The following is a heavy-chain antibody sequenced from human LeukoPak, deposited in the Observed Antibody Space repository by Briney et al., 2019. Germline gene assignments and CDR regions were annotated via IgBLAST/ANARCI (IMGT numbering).Heavy chain of an antibody. V-gene: IGHV3-30*02. CDR3: ARGPSGYHNT. J-gene: IGHJ4*02. CDR2: IRYDGSNK. CDR1: GFTFTNYG. Sequence: QPGGSLRLSCAASGFTFTNYGMHWVRQAPGKGLEWAAFIRYDGSNKNYADSVKGRFTISRDSSKNTLFLQMNSLRAEDTAVYYCARGPSGYHNTGGQGTLVTVSS. D-gene: IGHD5-12*01.